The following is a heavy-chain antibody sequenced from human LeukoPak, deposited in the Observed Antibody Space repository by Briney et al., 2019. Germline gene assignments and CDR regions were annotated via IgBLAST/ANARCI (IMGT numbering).Heavy chain of an antibody. Sequence: SETLSLTCTVSSGSISSYYWSWIRQPPGKGLEWIGNIYYSGSTNYNPSLKSRVTISVDTSKNQFSLKLSSVTAADTAVYYCAGRPLRYFDWLPRGYYYYYMDVWGKGTTVTISS. D-gene: IGHD3-9*01. V-gene: IGHV4-59*01. CDR3: AGRPLRYFDWLPRGYYYYYMDV. CDR1: SGSISSYY. CDR2: IYYSGST. J-gene: IGHJ6*03.